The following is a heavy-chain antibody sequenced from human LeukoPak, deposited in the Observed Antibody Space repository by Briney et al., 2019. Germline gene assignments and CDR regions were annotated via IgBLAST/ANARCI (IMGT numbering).Heavy chain of an antibody. Sequence: SQTLSLTCAISGDSVSSNSAAWNWIRQSPSRGLEWLGRAYYRSKWYTDYAVSVKSRITITPDTSQNPFSLQLNSVPAADTAVYYCARGSYCGGDCYSSVGWFDPWGQGTLVTVSS. J-gene: IGHJ5*02. CDR2: AYYRSKWYT. CDR3: ARGSYCGGDCYSSVGWFDP. CDR1: GDSVSSNSAA. D-gene: IGHD2-21*02. V-gene: IGHV6-1*01.